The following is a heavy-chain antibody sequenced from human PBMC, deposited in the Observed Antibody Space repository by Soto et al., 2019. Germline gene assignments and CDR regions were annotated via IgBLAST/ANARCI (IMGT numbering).Heavy chain of an antibody. CDR3: TTAPFGADAFDI. V-gene: IGHV3-15*07. D-gene: IGHD3-10*01. CDR1: GFTFSNAW. CDR2: IKSKTDGGTT. J-gene: IGHJ3*02. Sequence: WGSLRLSCAASGFTFSNAWMNWVRQAPGKGLEWVGRIKSKTDGGTTDYAAPVKGRFTISRDDSKNTLYLQMNSLKTEDTAVYYCTTAPFGADAFDIWGQGTMVNVSS.